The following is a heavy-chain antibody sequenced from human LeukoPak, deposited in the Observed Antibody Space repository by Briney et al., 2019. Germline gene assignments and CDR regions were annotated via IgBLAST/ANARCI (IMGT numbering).Heavy chain of an antibody. J-gene: IGHJ4*02. CDR3: AKDAGGGGYFDY. CDR1: G. V-gene: IGHV3-30*18. Sequence: GMHXVRQAPGKGXEWVAVISYDGSNKYYADSVKGRFTISRDNSKNTLYLQMNSLRAEDTAVYYCAKDAGGGGYFDYWGQGTLVTVSS. D-gene: IGHD3-16*01. CDR2: ISYDGSNK.